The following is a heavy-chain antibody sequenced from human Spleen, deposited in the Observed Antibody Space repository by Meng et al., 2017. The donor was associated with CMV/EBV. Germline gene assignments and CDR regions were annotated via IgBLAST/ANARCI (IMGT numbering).Heavy chain of an antibody. CDR1: GDRVSSISAA. J-gene: IGHJ6*02. Sequence: SQTLSLTCAISGDRVSSISAAWNWIRQSPSRGLEWLGRTYYRSKWYNDYAVSVKSRITLTPDTSKNQFSLQLDSVTPEDTAVYYCVRDEAYYSYGMDIWGQGTTVTVSS. CDR2: TYYRSKWYN. V-gene: IGHV6-1*01. CDR3: VRDEAYYSYGMDI.